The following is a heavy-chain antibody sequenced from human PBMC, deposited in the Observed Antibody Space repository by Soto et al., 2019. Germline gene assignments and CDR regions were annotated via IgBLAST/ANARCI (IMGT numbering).Heavy chain of an antibody. Sequence: AASVKVSCKASGYTFTGYYMHWVRQAPGQGLEWMGWINPNSGGTNYAQKFQGWVTMTRDTSISTACMELSRLRSDDTAVYYCARDSCSGGSCYSRYYYGMDVWGQGTTVTVSS. J-gene: IGHJ6*02. D-gene: IGHD2-15*01. V-gene: IGHV1-2*04. CDR3: ARDSCSGGSCYSRYYYGMDV. CDR2: INPNSGGT. CDR1: GYTFTGYY.